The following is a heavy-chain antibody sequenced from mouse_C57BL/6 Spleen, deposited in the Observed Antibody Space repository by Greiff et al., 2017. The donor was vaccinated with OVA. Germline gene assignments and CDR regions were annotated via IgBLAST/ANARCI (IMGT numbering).Heavy chain of an antibody. CDR2: ISSGSSTI. CDR3: ARKANWDGDFDY. V-gene: IGHV5-17*01. D-gene: IGHD4-1*01. J-gene: IGHJ2*01. Sequence: DVKLVESGGGLVKPGGSLKLSCAASGFTFSDYGMHWVRQAPEKGLEWVAYISSGSSTIYYADTVKGRFTISRDNAKNTLFLQMTSLRSEDTAMYYCARKANWDGDFDYWGQGTTLTVSS. CDR1: GFTFSDYG.